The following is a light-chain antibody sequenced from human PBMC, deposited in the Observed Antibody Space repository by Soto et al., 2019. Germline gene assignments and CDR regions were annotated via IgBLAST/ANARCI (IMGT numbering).Light chain of an antibody. V-gene: IGKV3-20*01. Sequence: EIVLTQSPATLSLSPGERANLCFRASQSVSSYLAWYQQKPGQAPRLLIYGASSRATGIPDRFSGSGSGTDFTLTISRLEPEDFAVYYCQQYGSSLITFGQGTRLEI. J-gene: IGKJ5*01. CDR1: QSVSSY. CDR2: GAS. CDR3: QQYGSSLIT.